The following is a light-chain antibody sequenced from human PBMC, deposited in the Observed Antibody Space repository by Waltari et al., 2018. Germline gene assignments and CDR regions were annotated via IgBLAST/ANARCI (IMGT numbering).Light chain of an antibody. J-gene: IGKJ1*01. Sequence: DIQMTQSPSTLSASVGDRVNITCRASQSISSWLAWYQQKPGKAPKLLIYKASSLESGVPSRFSGSGSGTEFTLTISSLQPDDFATYYCQQYNSLTWTFGQGTKVEIK. V-gene: IGKV1-5*03. CDR2: KAS. CDR1: QSISSW. CDR3: QQYNSLTWT.